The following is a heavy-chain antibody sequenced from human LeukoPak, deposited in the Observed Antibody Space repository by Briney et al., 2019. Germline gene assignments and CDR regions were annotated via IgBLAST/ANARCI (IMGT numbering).Heavy chain of an antibody. CDR2: ISSSSSYV. CDR1: GFTFSSYS. Sequence: GGSLRLSCAASGFTFSSYSMNWVRQAPGKGLEWVSSISSSSSYVYYADSVKGRFTISRDNAKNSLYLQMNSLRAEDTAVYYCARVVSGSYPLFDYWGQGTLVTVSS. CDR3: ARVVSGSYPLFDY. D-gene: IGHD1-26*01. J-gene: IGHJ4*02. V-gene: IGHV3-21*01.